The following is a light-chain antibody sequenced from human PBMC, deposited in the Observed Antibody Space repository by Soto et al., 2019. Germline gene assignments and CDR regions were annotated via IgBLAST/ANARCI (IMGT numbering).Light chain of an antibody. J-gene: IGKJ2*01. Sequence: EIVLTQSPGTLSLSPGERATLSCRASQSVSSSYLAWYQQKPGQAPRLLIYGASSTATGIPDRFSGSGSGTDFNLTISRLEPEDFAVYYCQQYGSSPGYTFGQGTKLEIK. CDR2: GAS. V-gene: IGKV3-20*01. CDR1: QSVSSSY. CDR3: QQYGSSPGYT.